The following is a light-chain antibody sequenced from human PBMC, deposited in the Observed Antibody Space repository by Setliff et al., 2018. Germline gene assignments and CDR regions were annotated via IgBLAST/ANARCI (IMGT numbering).Light chain of an antibody. CDR3: SSYASSSIPYV. V-gene: IGLV2-14*01. Sequence: QSVLTQPASVSGSPGQSVTISCTGTSSDIGGYNYVSWYQQHSGKAPKLMIYEVSNRPSGVSNRFSGSKSGNTASLTISGLQAEDEADYYCSSYASSSIPYVFGSGTQLTVL. CDR1: SSDIGGYNY. CDR2: EVS. J-gene: IGLJ1*01.